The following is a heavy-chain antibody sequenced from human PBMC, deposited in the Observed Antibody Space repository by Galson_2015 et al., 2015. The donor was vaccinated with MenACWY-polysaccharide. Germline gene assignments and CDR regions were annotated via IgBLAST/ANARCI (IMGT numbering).Heavy chain of an antibody. CDR1: GFTFSNFW. D-gene: IGHD3-10*01. V-gene: IGHV3-7*01. J-gene: IGHJ4*02. Sequence: SLRLSCEASGFTFSNFWMSWVRQAPGKELEWVASIKQDGSEKYLVDSVKGRFTISRDNAENSLFLQMNSLRAEDTAVYYCARERCVRGVFFDQWGQGTLVTVSS. CDR3: ARERCVRGVFFDQ. CDR2: IKQDGSEK.